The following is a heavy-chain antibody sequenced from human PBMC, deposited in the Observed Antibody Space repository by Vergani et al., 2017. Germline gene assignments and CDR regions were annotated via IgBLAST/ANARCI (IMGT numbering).Heavy chain of an antibody. CDR2: THTGGST. Sequence: QVKLQESGPGLLKPSQTLSLTCTASGESIRSGSHYWSWIPQPAGKGPEWIGHTHTGGSTDLHPSSKSALFISADTSKSQFSLKLISVTVADTAVYYCARSRAYWSSGSCPANSGQGTLVTVSS. CDR3: ARSRAYWSSGSCPAN. D-gene: IGHD1-26*01. V-gene: IGHV4-61*02. CDR1: GESIRSGSHY. J-gene: IGHJ1*01.